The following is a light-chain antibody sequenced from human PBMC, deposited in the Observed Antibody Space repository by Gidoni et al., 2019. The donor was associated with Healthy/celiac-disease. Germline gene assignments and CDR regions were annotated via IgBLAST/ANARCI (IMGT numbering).Light chain of an antibody. CDR3: AAWDDSLNGPT. Sequence: QPVLTQPPSASGTPGQRVTLSCSGSSSNLGSNTVNWYQQLPGTAPKLLIYSNNQRPAGVPDRFSGSKSGTSASLAISGLQSEDEADYYCAAWDDSLNGPTFGGGTKLTVL. J-gene: IGLJ3*02. V-gene: IGLV1-44*01. CDR2: SNN. CDR1: SSNLGSNT.